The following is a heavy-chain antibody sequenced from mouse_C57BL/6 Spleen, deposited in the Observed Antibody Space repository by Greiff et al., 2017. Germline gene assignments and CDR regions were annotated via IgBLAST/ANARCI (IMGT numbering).Heavy chain of an antibody. CDR3: ASEGRGGYFDY. J-gene: IGHJ2*01. CDR1: GYTFTSYW. Sequence: QVQLQQPGAELVKPGASVKLSCKASGYTFTSYWMHWVKQRPGRGLEWIGRIDPNRGGTKYNQKFTSKATLTVDQSSSTAYMQLSSLTSEDSAVXDCASEGRGGYFDYWGQGTTLTVSS. CDR2: IDPNRGGT. D-gene: IGHD1-1*02. V-gene: IGHV1-72*01.